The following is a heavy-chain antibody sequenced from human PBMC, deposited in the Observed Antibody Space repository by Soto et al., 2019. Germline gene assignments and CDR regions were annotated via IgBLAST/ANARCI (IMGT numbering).Heavy chain of an antibody. V-gene: IGHV3-74*01. CDR1: GFTFGPFW. J-gene: IGHJ3*02. CDR3: ARDRGYPDAFDI. CDR2: INSDESST. Sequence: GVSLRLSCAASGFTFGPFWMHWVRQAPGKWLVWVSHINSDESSTNYADSVKGRFTISRDNAKNTLYLQMSSLRAEDTAVYYCARDRGYPDAFDIWGRGTMVTVSS. D-gene: IGHD5-18*01.